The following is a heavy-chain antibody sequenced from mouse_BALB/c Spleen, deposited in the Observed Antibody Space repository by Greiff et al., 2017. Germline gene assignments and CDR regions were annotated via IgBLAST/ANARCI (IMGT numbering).Heavy chain of an antibody. J-gene: IGHJ4*01. CDR2: ISTYYGDA. Sequence: VQLQQSGAELVRPGVSVKISCKGSGYTFTDYAMHWVKQSHAKSLEWIGVISTYYGDASYNQKFKGKATMTVDKSSSTAYMELARLTSEDSAIYYCARKGLYDGPGYYAMDYWGQGTSVTVSS. CDR3: ARKGLYDGPGYYAMDY. V-gene: IGHV1S137*01. CDR1: GYTFTDYA. D-gene: IGHD2-3*01.